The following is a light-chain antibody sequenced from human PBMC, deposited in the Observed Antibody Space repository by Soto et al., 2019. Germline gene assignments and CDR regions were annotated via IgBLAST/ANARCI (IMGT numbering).Light chain of an antibody. Sequence: VSTHSPDAVSVSLGERGTINCKSSQSLLYSSNNKNYFAWYQQKPGQPPKLLIYWASTRESGVPDRFSGSGSGTEFTLTISSLQSEDFAVYYCQQYYNWPLTFGGGTKVDIK. CDR2: WAS. CDR1: QSLLYSSNNKNY. CDR3: QQYYNWPLT. J-gene: IGKJ4*01. V-gene: IGKV4-1*01.